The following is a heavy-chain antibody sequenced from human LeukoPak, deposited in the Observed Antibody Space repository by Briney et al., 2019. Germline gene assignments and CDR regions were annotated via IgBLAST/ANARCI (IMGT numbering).Heavy chain of an antibody. CDR1: GFTVSSNY. CDR3: ARFTYYDFWSYGGTFDY. D-gene: IGHD3-3*01. V-gene: IGHV3-53*05. J-gene: IGHJ4*02. CDR2: IYSGGST. Sequence: GGSLRLSCAASGFTVSSNYMSWFRQAPGKGLEWVSVIYSGGSTYYADSVKGRFTISRDNSKNTLYLQMNSLRAEDTAVYYCARFTYYDFWSYGGTFDYWGQGTLVTVSS.